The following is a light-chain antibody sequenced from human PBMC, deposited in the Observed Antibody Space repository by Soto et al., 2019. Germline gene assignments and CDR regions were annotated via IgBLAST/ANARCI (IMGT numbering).Light chain of an antibody. CDR3: QQYHTWPPIT. CDR1: QSVGSR. J-gene: IGKJ5*01. CDR2: ETS. Sequence: EVVMTRSPDPVPVSPGEGAELSCGVSQSVGSRVAWYQQKFGQPPRLLIYETSTRANGIPARFSGSGSGTDFTLSISSLQPGDVGIYSCQQYHTWPPITFGQGTRLEIK. V-gene: IGKV3-15*01.